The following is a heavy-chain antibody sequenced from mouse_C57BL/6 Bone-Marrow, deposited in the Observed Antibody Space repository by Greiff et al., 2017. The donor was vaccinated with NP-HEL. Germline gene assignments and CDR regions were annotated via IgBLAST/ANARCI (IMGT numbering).Heavy chain of an antibody. D-gene: IGHD1-1*01. V-gene: IGHV1-5*01. J-gene: IGHJ4*01. CDR2: IYPGNSDT. Sequence: VQLKESGTVLARPGASVKMSCKTSGYTFTSYWMHWVKQRPGQGLEWIGAIYPGNSDTSYNQKFKGKAKLTAGTSASTAYMELSSLTNEDSAVYYCRGYGSSYDAMDYWGQGTSVTVSS. CDR3: RGYGSSYDAMDY. CDR1: GYTFTSYW.